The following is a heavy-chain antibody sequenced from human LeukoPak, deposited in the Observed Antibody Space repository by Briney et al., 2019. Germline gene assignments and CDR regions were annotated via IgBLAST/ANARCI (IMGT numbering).Heavy chain of an antibody. CDR3: AKGPGNWIANFDY. V-gene: IGHV3-11*01. Sequence: GGSLRLSCAASGFTFSDYYMSWIRQAPGKGLEWVSYISSSGSTIYYADSVKGRFTISRDNAKNSLYLQMNSLRAEDTALYYCAKGPGNWIANFDYWGQGTLVTVSS. J-gene: IGHJ4*02. CDR1: GFTFSDYY. D-gene: IGHD1-20*01. CDR2: ISSSGSTI.